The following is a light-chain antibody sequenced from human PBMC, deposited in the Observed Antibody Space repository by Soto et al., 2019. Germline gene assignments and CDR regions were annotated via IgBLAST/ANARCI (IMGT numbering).Light chain of an antibody. V-gene: IGKV3-15*01. CDR2: GAS. Sequence: EILMTQNTDTLSVSPGERATLSCRASQSVSSTLAWYQQKPGQAPRLLIYGASTRATGIPARFSGSGSGTEFTLTISRLEPEDFALYYCQQHDILPITSCQGTRLEI. J-gene: IGKJ5*01. CDR1: QSVSST. CDR3: QQHDILPIT.